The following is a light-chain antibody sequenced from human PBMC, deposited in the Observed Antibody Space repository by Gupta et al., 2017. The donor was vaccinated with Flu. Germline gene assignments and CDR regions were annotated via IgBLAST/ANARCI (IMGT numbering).Light chain of an antibody. CDR2: SSN. J-gene: IGLJ3*02. CDR1: SSNFGSNG. V-gene: IGLV1-44*01. Sequence: RSSNFGSNGVTWYQQLPGTAPKLIVYSSNLRSSGVPDRLSGSKSGASASLAISGLQSEDEADYYCAAWDDSLNNWVFAGGTKLTVL. CDR3: AAWDDSLNNWV.